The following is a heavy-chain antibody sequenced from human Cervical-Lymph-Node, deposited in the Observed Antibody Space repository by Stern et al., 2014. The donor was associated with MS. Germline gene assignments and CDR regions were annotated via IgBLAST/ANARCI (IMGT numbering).Heavy chain of an antibody. CDR2: ITPVFNSA. D-gene: IGHD1-1*01. V-gene: IGHV1-69*06. J-gene: IGHJ6*01. Sequence: VQLVQSGAEVKKPGSSVRVSCKASGDTFTDYAISWVRQAPGHGPEWMGGITPVFNSADYAQQFQGRLTITADKSRSTAYMELSSMTSEDTAVYYCAREVGSLAMDVWGQGTTVTVSS. CDR3: AREVGSLAMDV. CDR1: GDTFTDYA.